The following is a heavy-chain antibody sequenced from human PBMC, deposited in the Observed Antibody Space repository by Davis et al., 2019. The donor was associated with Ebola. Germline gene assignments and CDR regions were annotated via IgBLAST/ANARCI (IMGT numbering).Heavy chain of an antibody. Sequence: SETLSLTCSVSGASISSYYWSWIRQAPGKGLEWIGFRYNSGSTNHNPSLQSRVIISIDTSKNQFSLKLSSVTAADTAVYYCAGFGAFDIWGQGTMVTVSS. D-gene: IGHD3-16*01. J-gene: IGHJ3*02. CDR3: AGFGAFDI. V-gene: IGHV4-59*01. CDR2: RYNSGST. CDR1: GASISSYY.